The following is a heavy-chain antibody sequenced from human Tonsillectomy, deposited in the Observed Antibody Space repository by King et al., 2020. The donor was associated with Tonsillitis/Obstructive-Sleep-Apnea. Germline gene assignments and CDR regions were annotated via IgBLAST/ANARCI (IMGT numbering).Heavy chain of an antibody. CDR2: MGYDRSNT. CDR1: GFNFSTYG. V-gene: IGHV3-33*01. J-gene: IGHJ6*02. CDR3: ARDDFYGSGSYRYYYGLAV. D-gene: IGHD3-10*01. Sequence: VQLVESGGGVVQPGRSLRLSCAASGFNFSTYGMHWVRQAPGKGLEWVAAMGYDRSNTYYADSLKGRFTISRDNSKNTLFLQMNSLRAEDTALYYCARDDFYGSGSYRYYYGLAVWGQGTTVTVSS.